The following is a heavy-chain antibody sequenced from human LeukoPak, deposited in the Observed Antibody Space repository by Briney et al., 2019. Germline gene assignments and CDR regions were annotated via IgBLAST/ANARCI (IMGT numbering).Heavy chain of an antibody. CDR3: AKDTYDSSGYWFEH. D-gene: IGHD3-22*01. Sequence: GGSLRLSCAASGFTFSSYAMSWVRQAPGKGLEWVSAISGSGGSTYYADSVKGRFTISRDDSKNTLYLQMNSLRAEDTAVYYCAKDTYDSSGYWFEHWGQGTLVTVSS. CDR1: GFTFSSYA. CDR2: ISGSGGST. V-gene: IGHV3-23*01. J-gene: IGHJ5*02.